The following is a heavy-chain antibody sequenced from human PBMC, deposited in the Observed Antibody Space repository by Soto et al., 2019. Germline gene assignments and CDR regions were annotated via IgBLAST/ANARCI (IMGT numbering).Heavy chain of an antibody. CDR3: ARRVILTGYFDY. Sequence: PSETLSLTCTVSGGSISSYDWSWIRQPPGKGLEWIVYIYYSGSTNYNPSLKGRVTISVDTSKNQFSLKLSSVTAADTAVYYCARRVILTGYFDYWGQGALVAVSS. J-gene: IGHJ4*02. CDR2: IYYSGST. V-gene: IGHV4-59*01. CDR1: GGSISSYD. D-gene: IGHD3-9*01.